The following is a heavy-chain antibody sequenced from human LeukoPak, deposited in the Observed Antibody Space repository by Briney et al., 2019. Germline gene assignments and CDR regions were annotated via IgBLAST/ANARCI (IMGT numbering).Heavy chain of an antibody. V-gene: IGHV4-59*01. J-gene: IGHJ5*02. CDR3: ARGGGSYDFWSGYKYNWFDP. CDR2: IYYSGST. D-gene: IGHD3-3*01. CDR1: GGSISGYY. Sequence: SETLSLTCTVSGGSISGYYWSWIRQPPGKGLEWIGYIYYSGSTNYNPSLKSRVTISVDTSKNQFSLKLSSVTAADTAVYYCARGGGSYDFWSGYKYNWFDPWGQGTLVTVSS.